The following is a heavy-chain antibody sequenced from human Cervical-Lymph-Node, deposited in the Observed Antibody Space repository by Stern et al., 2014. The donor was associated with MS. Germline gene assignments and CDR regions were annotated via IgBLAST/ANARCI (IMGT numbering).Heavy chain of an antibody. V-gene: IGHV5-51*01. CDR3: ASLSGSHSDAFDM. D-gene: IGHD1-26*01. Sequence: EVQLEESGAEVKKAGESLKISCKGYGYSFSSYWIGWVRQMPGKGLEWMGISYPGDSGNRYSPSFQGQSANLADNSISTSYLKWSRLKASDTAMYFCASLSGSHSDAFDMWGQGTMVTVSS. CDR1: GYSFSSYW. CDR2: SYPGDSGN. J-gene: IGHJ3*02.